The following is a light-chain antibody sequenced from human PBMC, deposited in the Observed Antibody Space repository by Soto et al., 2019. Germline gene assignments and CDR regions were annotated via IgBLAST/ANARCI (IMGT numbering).Light chain of an antibody. CDR2: DDS. CDR1: NIGSKS. V-gene: IGLV3-21*02. Sequence: SYELTQPPSVSVAPGQTARITCGGTNIGSKSVHWYQQKPGQAPVLVVYDDSDRPSGIPERFSGSNSGNTATLTISRVEAGDEAEDYCQVWDSSSDLVVFGGGTKVTVL. CDR3: QVWDSSSDLVV. J-gene: IGLJ2*01.